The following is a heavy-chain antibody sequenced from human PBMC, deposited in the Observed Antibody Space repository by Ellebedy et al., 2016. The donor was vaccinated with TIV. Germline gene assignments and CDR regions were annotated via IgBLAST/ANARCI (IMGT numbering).Heavy chain of an antibody. D-gene: IGHD4-11*01. J-gene: IGHJ5*02. Sequence: ASVKVSCKASGGTFKTYTVTWVRQAPGQGLEWVGGILPISPTPNYAQKFQGRVTITADESANIVYMELSSLSSEDTAVYYCARGKDSGNYVGWFDPWGQGTLVTVSS. CDR2: ILPISPTP. CDR1: GGTFKTYT. CDR3: ARGKDSGNYVGWFDP. V-gene: IGHV1-69*13.